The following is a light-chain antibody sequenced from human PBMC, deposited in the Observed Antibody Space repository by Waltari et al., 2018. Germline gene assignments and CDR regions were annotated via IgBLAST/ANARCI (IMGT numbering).Light chain of an antibody. CDR3: QQYYSVPLT. Sequence: DIVMTQSPDSLAVSLGERATINCKSSQTISYSSNNKNYLAWYQKKPGQPPRLLISWATSRESGGPDRFSGSGSGTDFTLTISSLQVEDVAIYYCQQYYSVPLTFGQGTKVGIK. J-gene: IGKJ1*01. CDR1: QTISYSSNNKNY. V-gene: IGKV4-1*01. CDR2: WAT.